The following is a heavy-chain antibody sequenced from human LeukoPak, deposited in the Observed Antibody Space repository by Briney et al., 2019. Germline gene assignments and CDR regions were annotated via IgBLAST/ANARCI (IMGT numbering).Heavy chain of an antibody. D-gene: IGHD3-16*02. V-gene: IGHV3-11*01. CDR2: FSSGGLLI. J-gene: IGHJ4*02. CDR3: TTDYYDYVWGSYRPDY. CDR1: GFTLSDYY. Sequence: GESLRLSCAASGFTLSDYYMSWLRQAPGKGLEWVSYFSSGGLLIYYADSVKGRFTISGDNAKNSLYLQMNSLRAEDTAVYYCTTDYYDYVWGSYRPDYWGQGTLVTVSS.